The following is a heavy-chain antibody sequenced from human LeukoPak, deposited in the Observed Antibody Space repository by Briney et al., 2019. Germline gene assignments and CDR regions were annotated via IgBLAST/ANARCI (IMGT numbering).Heavy chain of an antibody. CDR1: GGSISSGGYY. CDR3: ARDSIAAAKPYYYYGMDV. Sequence: PSQTLSLTCTVSGGSISSGGYYWSWIRQPPGKGLEWIGEINHSGSTNYNPSLKSRVTISVDTSKNQFSLKLSSVTAADTAVYYCARDSIAAAKPYYYYGMDVWGKGTTVTVSS. V-gene: IGHV4-30-2*01. J-gene: IGHJ6*04. D-gene: IGHD6-13*01. CDR2: INHSGST.